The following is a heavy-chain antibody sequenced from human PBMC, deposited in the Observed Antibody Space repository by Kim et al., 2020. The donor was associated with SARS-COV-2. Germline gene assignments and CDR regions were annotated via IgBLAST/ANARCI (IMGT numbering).Heavy chain of an antibody. CDR3: VGRDGMHV. CDR1: GFTFSSDW. V-gene: IGHV3-7*01. Sequence: GGSLRLSCVASGFTFSSDWMNWVRQAPGKGLEWVANIKQDGSQIHYVGSVKGRFTISRDNAKNSLYLQMNSLRAEDTAVYYCVGRDGMHVCGQGTTVTVSS. J-gene: IGHJ6*01. CDR2: IKQDGSQI.